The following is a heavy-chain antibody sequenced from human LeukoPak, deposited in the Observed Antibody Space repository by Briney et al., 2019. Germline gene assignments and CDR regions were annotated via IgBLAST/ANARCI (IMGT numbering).Heavy chain of an antibody. J-gene: IGHJ6*02. CDR2: VSYDGSKT. V-gene: IGHV3-30*03. Sequence: GGSLRLSCAASGFTFSRFGIHWVRQAPGKGLQWVALVSYDGSKTYYAASVKDRFTISRDNSKNTLYLQMNSLRTDDTAVYYCARDSQRWSLENFYAVDVWGQGTTVTVSS. D-gene: IGHD1-1*01. CDR3: ARDSQRWSLENFYAVDV. CDR1: GFTFSRFG.